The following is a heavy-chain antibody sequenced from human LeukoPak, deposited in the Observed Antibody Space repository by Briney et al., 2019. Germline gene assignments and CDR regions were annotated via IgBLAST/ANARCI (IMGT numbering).Heavy chain of an antibody. CDR3: ARSWGVEMSTLEPFEY. CDR2: INPNSGGT. CDR1: GYSFTGYG. J-gene: IGHJ4*02. D-gene: IGHD5-24*01. V-gene: IGHV1-2*02. Sequence: GASVKVSCKASGYSFTGYGVRWVRQAPGQGLEWMGWINPNSGGTNYAQKFQGRVTMTRDTSMSTAYMDVRRMRYDDTAVYYCARSWGVEMSTLEPFEYWGEGTLVTASS.